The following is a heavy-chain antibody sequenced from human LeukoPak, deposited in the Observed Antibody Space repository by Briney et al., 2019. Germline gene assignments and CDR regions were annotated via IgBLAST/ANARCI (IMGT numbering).Heavy chain of an antibody. Sequence: SETLSLTCTVSGGSISSGSYYWSWIRQPAGKGLEWIGRIYTSGSTNYNPSLKSRDTISVDTSKNQFSLKLSSVTAADTAVYYCARELGYCSSTSCYSYYYYYYMDVWAKGPRSPSP. CDR2: IYTSGST. J-gene: IGHJ6*03. CDR1: GGSISSGSYY. V-gene: IGHV4-61*02. D-gene: IGHD2-2*02. CDR3: ARELGYCSSTSCYSYYYYYYMDV.